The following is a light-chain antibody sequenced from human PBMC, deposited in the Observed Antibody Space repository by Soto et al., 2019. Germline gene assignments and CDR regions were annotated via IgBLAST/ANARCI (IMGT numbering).Light chain of an antibody. Sequence: EIVMTQSPATLSVSPGERATFSGGASKGVSSNLAWYQQKPGQAPRLLIYGASTRATGIPARFSGSGSGTEFTLTISSLQSEDFAVYYCQQYNNWITFGQGTRLEIK. CDR3: QQYNNWIT. CDR1: KGVSSN. V-gene: IGKV3-15*01. J-gene: IGKJ5*01. CDR2: GAS.